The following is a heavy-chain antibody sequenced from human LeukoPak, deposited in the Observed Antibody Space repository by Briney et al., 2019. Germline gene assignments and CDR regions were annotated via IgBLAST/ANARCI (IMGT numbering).Heavy chain of an antibody. V-gene: IGHV1-2*02. Sequence: ASVKVSCKASGYTFTGYYIHWVRQAPGQGLEWMGWINPNSGGTTYQGRVTLTRDTSISTSYMELIRLRSDDTAVYYCRGGPDVFDMWGQGTMVTVSS. J-gene: IGHJ3*02. D-gene: IGHD2-15*01. CDR3: RGGPDVFDM. CDR1: GYTFTGYY. CDR2: INPNSGGT.